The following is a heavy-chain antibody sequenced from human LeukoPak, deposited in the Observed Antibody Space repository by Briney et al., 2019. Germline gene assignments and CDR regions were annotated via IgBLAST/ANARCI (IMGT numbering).Heavy chain of an antibody. CDR2: MNPNSGNT. J-gene: IGHJ4*02. CDR3: ARGDSGIAAYSSDY. V-gene: IGHV1-8*01. CDR1: GYTFTSYD. Sequence: ASVKVSCKASGYTFTSYDINWVRQATGQGLEWTGWMNPNSGNTGYAQKFQGRVTMTRNTSISTAYMELSSLRSEDTAVYYCARGDSGIAAYSSDYWGQGTLVTVSS. D-gene: IGHD6-13*01.